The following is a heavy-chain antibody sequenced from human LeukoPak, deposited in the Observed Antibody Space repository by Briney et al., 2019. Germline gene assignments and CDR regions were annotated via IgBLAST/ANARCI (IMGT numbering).Heavy chain of an antibody. V-gene: IGHV3-48*01. Sequence: GGSLRLSCAASGFTFSSYSMNWVRQAPGKGLEWVSYISSSSSTIYYADSVKGRFAISRDNAKNSLYPQMNSLRAEDTAVYYCARGSSGYYSPGWDIWGQGTMVTVSS. CDR2: ISSSSSTI. CDR1: GFTFSSYS. CDR3: ARGSSGYYSPGWDI. J-gene: IGHJ3*02. D-gene: IGHD3-22*01.